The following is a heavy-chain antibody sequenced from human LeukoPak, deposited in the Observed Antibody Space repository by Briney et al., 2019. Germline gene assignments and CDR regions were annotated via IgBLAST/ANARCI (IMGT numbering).Heavy chain of an antibody. V-gene: IGHV1-69*04. Sequence: ASVKVSCKASGGTFSSYAISWVRQAPGQGLEWMGRIIPILGIANYAQKFQGRVTITADKSTSTAYMELSSLRSEDTAVYYCARGAPTSTMIVVVVARNWYFDLWGRGTLVTVSS. CDR1: GGTFSSYA. CDR3: ARGAPTSTMIVVVVARNWYFDL. CDR2: IIPILGIA. J-gene: IGHJ2*01. D-gene: IGHD3-22*01.